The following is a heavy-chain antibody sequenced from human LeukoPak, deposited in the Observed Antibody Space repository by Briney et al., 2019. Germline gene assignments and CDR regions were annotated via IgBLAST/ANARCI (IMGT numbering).Heavy chain of an antibody. CDR2: IYYSGGS. CDR3: ARSVPSGNYYYGMDV. V-gene: IGHV4-30-4*01. J-gene: IGHJ6*02. D-gene: IGHD3-10*02. CDR1: GGSISSGDYY. Sequence: SETLSLTCTVSGGSISSGDYYWSWIRQPPGKGLEWIGYIYYSGGSYYSPSLKSRITISVDTSKNQFSLKLSSVTAADTAVYYCARSVPSGNYYYGMDVWGQGTTVTVSS.